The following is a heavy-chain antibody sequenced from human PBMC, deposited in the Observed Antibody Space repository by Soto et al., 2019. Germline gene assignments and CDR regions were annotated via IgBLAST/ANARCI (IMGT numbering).Heavy chain of an antibody. CDR2: IKSKTDGGTT. CDR1: GFTFSNAW. CDR3: ARDLYGMDV. V-gene: IGHV3-15*05. J-gene: IGHJ6*02. Sequence: GGSLRLSCAASGFTFSNAWMSWVRQAPGKGLEWVGRIKSKTDGGTTDYAAPVKGRFTISRDNAKNTLYLQMNSLRAEDTAVYYCARDLYGMDVWGQGTTVTVSS.